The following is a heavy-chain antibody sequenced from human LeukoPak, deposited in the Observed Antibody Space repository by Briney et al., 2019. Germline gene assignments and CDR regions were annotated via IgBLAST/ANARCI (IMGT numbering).Heavy chain of an antibody. Sequence: KSGGSLRLSCAASGFPFSSYSMNWVRRAPGRGLEWVSSISTRIDYMYYADSVKGRFTISRDNAKNSLYLQMNSLRAEDTAVYYCARAIFSRGWYLVDYWGQGTLVTVSS. V-gene: IGHV3-21*01. CDR3: ARAIFSRGWYLVDY. J-gene: IGHJ4*02. CDR2: ISTRIDYM. CDR1: GFPFSSYS. D-gene: IGHD6-19*01.